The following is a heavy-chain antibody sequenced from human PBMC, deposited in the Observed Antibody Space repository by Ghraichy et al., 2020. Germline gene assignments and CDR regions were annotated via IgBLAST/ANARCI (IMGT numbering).Heavy chain of an antibody. D-gene: IGHD6-19*01. CDR2: VSYDGNKK. CDR3: AKDSSGWYASLNYFYYGMAV. J-gene: IGHJ6*02. CDR1: GFTFSNFG. Sequence: GGSLRLSCAASGFTFSNFGMNWVRQAPGKGLEWVALVSYDGNKKYYGDSVKGRFTISRDNSKNAMYLQMNSLRGDDTAVYYCAKDSSGWYASLNYFYYGMAVWGPGTSVTVSS. V-gene: IGHV3-30*18.